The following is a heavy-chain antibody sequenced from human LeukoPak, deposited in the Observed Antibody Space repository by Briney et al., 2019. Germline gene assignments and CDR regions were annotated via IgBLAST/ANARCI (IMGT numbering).Heavy chain of an antibody. Sequence: GGSLRLSCAASGFTFSSYGMHWVRQAPGKGLEWVAVIWYDGSNKYYADSAKGRFTISRDNSKNTLYLQMNSLRAEDTAVYYCAREGYYDFWSGYYLRTYFDYWGQGTLVTVSS. D-gene: IGHD3-3*01. CDR2: IWYDGSNK. CDR1: GFTFSSYG. V-gene: IGHV3-33*01. J-gene: IGHJ4*02. CDR3: AREGYYDFWSGYYLRTYFDY.